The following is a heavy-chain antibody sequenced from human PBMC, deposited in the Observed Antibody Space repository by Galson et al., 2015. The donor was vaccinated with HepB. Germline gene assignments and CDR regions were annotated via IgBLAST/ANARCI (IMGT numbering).Heavy chain of an antibody. CDR1: GFTFDDYG. V-gene: IGHV3-23*01. Sequence: SLRLSCAASGFTFDDYGMSWVRQAPGKGLEWVSAISGSGGSTYYADSVKGRFTISRDNSKNTLYLQMNSLRAEDTAVYYCAKDPRVPFDYWGQGTLVTVSS. J-gene: IGHJ4*02. CDR2: ISGSGGST. CDR3: AKDPRVPFDY.